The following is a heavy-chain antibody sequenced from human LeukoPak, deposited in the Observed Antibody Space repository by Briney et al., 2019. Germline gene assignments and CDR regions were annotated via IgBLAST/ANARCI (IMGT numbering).Heavy chain of an antibody. CDR1: GFTFNNYA. CDR2: ISSNGGST. V-gene: IGHV3-64*01. Sequence: GGSLRLSCAASGFTFNNYAMYWVRQAPGKGLEYVSGISSNGGSTYYAYSVKGRFTISRDNSKNTLYLQMGSLRGEDTAMYYCARATIAAAGNWFDPWGQGTLVTVSS. CDR3: ARATIAAAGNWFDP. D-gene: IGHD6-13*01. J-gene: IGHJ5*02.